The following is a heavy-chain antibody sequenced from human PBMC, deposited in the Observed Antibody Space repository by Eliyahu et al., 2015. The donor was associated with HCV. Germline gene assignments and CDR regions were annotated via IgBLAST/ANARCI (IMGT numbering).Heavy chain of an antibody. J-gene: IGHJ4*02. V-gene: IGHV1-58*01. CDR2: IVVGSGNT. CDR1: GFTFTSSA. D-gene: IGHD3-22*01. CDR3: AADLGSSGYYGYFDY. Sequence: QMQLVQSGPEVKKPGTSVKVSCKASGFTFTSSAVQWVRQARGQRLEWIGWIVVGSGNTNYAQKFQERVTITRDMSTSTAYMELSSLRSEDTAVYYCAADLGSSGYYGYFDYWGQGTLVTVSS.